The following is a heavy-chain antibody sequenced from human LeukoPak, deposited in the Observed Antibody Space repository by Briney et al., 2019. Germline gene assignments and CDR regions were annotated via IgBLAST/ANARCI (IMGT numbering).Heavy chain of an antibody. J-gene: IGHJ4*02. Sequence: SETLSLTCTVSGXSISSGGYYWSWIRQHPGKGLEWIGYIYYSASTYYNPSLKSRVTISVDTSKNQFSLKLSSVTAADTAVYYCARGFRYSYGILDYWGQGTLVTVSS. D-gene: IGHD5-18*01. CDR1: GXSISSGGYY. V-gene: IGHV4-31*03. CDR2: IYYSAST. CDR3: ARGFRYSYGILDY.